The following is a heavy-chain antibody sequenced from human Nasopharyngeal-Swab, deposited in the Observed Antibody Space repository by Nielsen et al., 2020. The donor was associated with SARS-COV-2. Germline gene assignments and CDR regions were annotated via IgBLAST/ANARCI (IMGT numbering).Heavy chain of an antibody. J-gene: IGHJ6*02. CDR2: IDPSDSYS. CDR1: GYSFSSYW. Sequence: GESLKISCKGSGYSFSSYWISWVRQMPGKGLEWMGIIDPSDSYSNYSPSFQDHVTISVDKSLSTAFLQWSSLKASDTAVYYCARRSFYYGSGTVRGMDVWGQGTTVTVSS. D-gene: IGHD3-10*01. CDR3: ARRSFYYGSGTVRGMDV. V-gene: IGHV5-10-1*01.